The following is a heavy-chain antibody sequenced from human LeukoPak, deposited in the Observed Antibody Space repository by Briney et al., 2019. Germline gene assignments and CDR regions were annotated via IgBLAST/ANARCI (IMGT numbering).Heavy chain of an antibody. V-gene: IGHV3-53*01. J-gene: IGHJ3*02. D-gene: IGHD5-18*01. Sequence: GGSLRLSCAASGFTLSSYAMSWVRQAPGKGLEWVSVIYSGGSTYYADSVKGRFTISRDNSKNTLYLQMNSLRAEDTAVYYCARKRLQLDAFDIWGQGTMVTVSS. CDR1: GFTLSSYA. CDR3: ARKRLQLDAFDI. CDR2: IYSGGST.